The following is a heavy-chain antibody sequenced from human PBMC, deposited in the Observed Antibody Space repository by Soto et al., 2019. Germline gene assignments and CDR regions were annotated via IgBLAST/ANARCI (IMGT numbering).Heavy chain of an antibody. CDR2: IKQDGSEK. CDR3: ASHGTTIGAWVQLWPYYYYGMDV. V-gene: IGHV3-7*01. J-gene: IGHJ6*02. CDR1: GFTFSNYN. Sequence: GGSLILSCAASGFTFSNYNMNWVRQAPGKGLEWVANIKQDGSEKYYVDSVKGRFTISRDNAKNSLYLQMNSLRAEDTAVYYCASHGTTIGAWVQLWPYYYYGMDVWGQGTTVTVSS. D-gene: IGHD5-18*01.